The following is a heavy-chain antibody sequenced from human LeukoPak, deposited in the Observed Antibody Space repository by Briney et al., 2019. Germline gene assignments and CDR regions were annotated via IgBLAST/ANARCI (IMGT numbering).Heavy chain of an antibody. D-gene: IGHD3-22*01. CDR1: GDSISSGDYY. CDR2: ISSSGST. Sequence: SQTLSLTCTVSGDSISSGDYYWSWIRQPAGKGLEWIGRISSSGSTNYNPSLKSRVTISVDTSKNQFSLKLSSVTAADTAVYFCARDPYSYDSSGAFDIWGQGTMVTVSS. CDR3: ARDPYSYDSSGAFDI. J-gene: IGHJ3*02. V-gene: IGHV4-61*02.